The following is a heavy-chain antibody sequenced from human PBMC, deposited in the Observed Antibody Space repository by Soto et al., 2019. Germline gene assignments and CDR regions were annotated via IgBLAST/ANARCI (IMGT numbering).Heavy chain of an antibody. J-gene: IGHJ6*02. Sequence: GESLKISCKGSGYSFTSYWIGWVRQMPGKRQERVGIISPGDSTTRYNPFFQGQVTISADKSINTAYLQWSSLKASDTAMYYCARHRVRYCSGTSCRYGMDVWGQGTTVTVSS. V-gene: IGHV5-51*01. CDR3: ARHRVRYCSGTSCRYGMDV. CDR1: GYSFTSYW. D-gene: IGHD2-2*01. CDR2: ISPGDSTT.